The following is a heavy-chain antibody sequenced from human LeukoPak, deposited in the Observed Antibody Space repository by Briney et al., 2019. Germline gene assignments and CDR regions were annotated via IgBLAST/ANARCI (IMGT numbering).Heavy chain of an antibody. D-gene: IGHD5-12*01. CDR2: INTGNGNT. J-gene: IGHJ4*02. CDR3: ARVGYSGYDSRPVFNY. V-gene: IGHV1-3*04. CDR1: GYTFTSYV. Sequence: GASVKVSCKASGYTFTSYVMHWVRQAPGQRLEWMGWINTGNGNTKYSQKFQGRVTFTRATSASTAYMELSSLRSEDTAVYYCARVGYSGYDSRPVFNYRGQGTLVTVSS.